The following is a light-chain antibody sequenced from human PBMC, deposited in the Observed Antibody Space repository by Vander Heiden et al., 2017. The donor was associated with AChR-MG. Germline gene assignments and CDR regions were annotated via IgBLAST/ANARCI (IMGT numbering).Light chain of an antibody. CDR3: QQYYSYPQLT. CDR1: QGISSY. Sequence: AIRITQSPSSLPASTGDRVPTTCRASQGISSYLAWYQQKPGKAPKLLIYAASTLQSGVPSRFSGSGSGTDFTLTISCLQSEDFATYYCQQYYSYPQLTFGGGTKVEIK. CDR2: AAS. J-gene: IGKJ4*01. V-gene: IGKV1-8*01.